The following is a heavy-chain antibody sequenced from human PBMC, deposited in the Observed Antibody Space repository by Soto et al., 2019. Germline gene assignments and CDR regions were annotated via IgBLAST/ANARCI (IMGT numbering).Heavy chain of an antibody. CDR3: ARDPLLWFGSR. CDR1: GGSFSGYY. J-gene: IGHJ4*02. Sequence: PSETLSLTCAVYGGSFSGYYWSWIRQPPGKGLEWIGEINHSGSTNYNPSLKSRVTISVDTSKNQFSLKLSSVTAADTAVYYCARDPLLWFGSRWGQGTLVTVSS. CDR2: INHSGST. V-gene: IGHV4-34*01. D-gene: IGHD3-10*01.